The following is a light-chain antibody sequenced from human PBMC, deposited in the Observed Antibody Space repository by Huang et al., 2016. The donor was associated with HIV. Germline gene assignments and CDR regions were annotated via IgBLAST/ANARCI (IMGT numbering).Light chain of an antibody. CDR3: QHQWT. CDR2: MAS. Sequence: DIQVTQSPSTLSAFVGDRVNITCRTSQRISTWLAWYQQRPGKAPNLLISMASNLETCVPSRFSGNGSGTEFTLTINGLQPDDLATYYCQHQWTFGQGTKVEIK. J-gene: IGKJ1*01. V-gene: IGKV1-5*03. CDR1: QRISTW.